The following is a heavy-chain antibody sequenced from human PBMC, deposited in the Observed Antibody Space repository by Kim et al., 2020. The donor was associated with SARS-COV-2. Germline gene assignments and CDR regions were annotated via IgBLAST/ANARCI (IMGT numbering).Heavy chain of an antibody. V-gene: IGHV3-66*01. Sequence: VKGRFTISRDNSKNTLYLQMNSLRAEDTAVYYCARDLAVAGTATPNYFDYWGQGTLVTVSS. J-gene: IGHJ4*02. D-gene: IGHD6-19*01. CDR3: ARDLAVAGTATPNYFDY.